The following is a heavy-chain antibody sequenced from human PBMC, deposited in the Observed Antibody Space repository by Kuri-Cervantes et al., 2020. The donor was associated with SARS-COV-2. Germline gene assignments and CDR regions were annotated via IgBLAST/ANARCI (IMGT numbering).Heavy chain of an antibody. D-gene: IGHD3-10*01. CDR3: ASASGSQSVFDY. Sequence: ASVKVSCKASGYTSTSYDINWVRQATGQGLEWMGLMNPNSGNTGYAQNFQGRVTMTRDTSTSTVYMELSSLRSEDTAVYYCASASGSQSVFDYWGQGTMVTVSS. CDR1: GYTSTSYD. J-gene: IGHJ4*02. CDR2: MNPNSGNT. V-gene: IGHV1-8*02.